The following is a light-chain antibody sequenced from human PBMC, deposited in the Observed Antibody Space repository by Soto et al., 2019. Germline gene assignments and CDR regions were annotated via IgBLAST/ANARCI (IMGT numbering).Light chain of an antibody. CDR3: QQYGSSPEIS. J-gene: IGKJ3*01. CDR1: QTISDNH. V-gene: IGKV3-20*01. CDR2: GAS. Sequence: DIVLTQSPGTLSLSLGERATLSCRASQTISDNHLAWYQQKPGQSPRLLISGASVRAPGVPDRFSGSGSETDFTLTISRLEPEDFGFYYCQQYGSSPEISFGPGTKVDIK.